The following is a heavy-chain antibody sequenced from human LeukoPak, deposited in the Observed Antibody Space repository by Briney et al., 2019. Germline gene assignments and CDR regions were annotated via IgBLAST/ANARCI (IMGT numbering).Heavy chain of an antibody. Sequence: GGSLRLSCAASGFTFSNYWMTWVRQAPGKGLEWVANINRDGSERYYVDSVNGRFTISRDNSENTLYLQMNGLTAEDTAMYYCARDSYQDYYGRFDPWGQGTLVIVSS. D-gene: IGHD3-10*01. CDR3: ARDSYQDYYGRFDP. J-gene: IGHJ5*02. CDR1: GFTFSNYW. V-gene: IGHV3-7*01. CDR2: INRDGSER.